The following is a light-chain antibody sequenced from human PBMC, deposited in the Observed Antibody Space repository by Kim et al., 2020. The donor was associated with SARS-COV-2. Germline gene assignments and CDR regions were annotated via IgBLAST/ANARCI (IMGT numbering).Light chain of an antibody. V-gene: IGKV3-20*01. CDR1: QSVSSSY. Sequence: SPGERATLSCRVSQSVSSSYLTWYQQKPGQAPRLLIYGASSRATGIPDRFSGSGSGTDFTLTISRLEPDDFAVYYCQRYGSSPKYAFGQGTKLEI. J-gene: IGKJ2*01. CDR3: QRYGSSPKYA. CDR2: GAS.